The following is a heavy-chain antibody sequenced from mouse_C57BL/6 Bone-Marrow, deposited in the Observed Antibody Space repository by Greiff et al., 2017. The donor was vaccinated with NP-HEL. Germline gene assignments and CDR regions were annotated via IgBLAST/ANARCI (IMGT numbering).Heavy chain of an antibody. CDR2: ISSGGDYI. J-gene: IGHJ1*03. D-gene: IGHD2-5*01. CDR1: GFTFSSYA. CDR3: TRDTSNSWYFDV. V-gene: IGHV5-9-1*02. Sequence: EVMLVESGEGLVKPGGSLKLSCAASGFTFSSYAMSWVRQTPEKRLEWVAYISSGGDYIYYADTVKGRFTISRDNARNTLYLQMSSLKSEDTAMYYCTRDTSNSWYFDVWGTGTTVTVSS.